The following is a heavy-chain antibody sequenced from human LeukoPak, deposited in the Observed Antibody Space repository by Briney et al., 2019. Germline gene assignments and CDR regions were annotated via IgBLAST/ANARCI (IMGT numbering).Heavy chain of an antibody. CDR2: IKSDGKT. D-gene: IGHD3-22*01. CDR3: ARAPSEIGGYYPEYFRH. J-gene: IGHJ1*01. CDR1: GFTFSSYW. Sequence: ETGGSLSLSCAASGFTFSSYWMHWVRQAPGKGLVWVSRIKSDGKTNYADSVKGRFTISRDNAKNTVSLQMNSLRAEDTGVYYCARAPSEIGGYYPEYFRHWVQGTLVTVSS. V-gene: IGHV3-74*01.